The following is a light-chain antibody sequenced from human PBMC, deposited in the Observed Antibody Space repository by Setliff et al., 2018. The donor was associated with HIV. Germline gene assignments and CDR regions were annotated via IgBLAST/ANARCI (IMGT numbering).Light chain of an antibody. V-gene: IGLV1-40*01. J-gene: IGLJ2*01. Sequence: QSVLTQPPSVSGAPGQRVTISCTGSSSNIGAGYEVHWYQQVPGAAPKLLIYGNTNRPSGVPDRFSGSKSGTSASLAITGLQAEDEADYYCQSYDNYLSGPRVVFGGGTKVTVL. CDR1: SSNIGAGYE. CDR3: QSYDNYLSGPRVV. CDR2: GNT.